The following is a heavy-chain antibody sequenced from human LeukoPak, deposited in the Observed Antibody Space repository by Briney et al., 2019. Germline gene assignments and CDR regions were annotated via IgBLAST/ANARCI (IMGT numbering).Heavy chain of an antibody. Sequence: ASMKVSCKTSGYTFTSYGISWVRQAPGQGLEWMGWISGYNANTNYGQKFQGRVTMTIDTSTTTVYMEPRSLRSDDTAVYYCARPRVAGSFDYWGQGTLVTVSS. D-gene: IGHD6-19*01. J-gene: IGHJ4*02. CDR1: GYTFTSYG. V-gene: IGHV1-18*01. CDR2: ISGYNANT. CDR3: ARPRVAGSFDY.